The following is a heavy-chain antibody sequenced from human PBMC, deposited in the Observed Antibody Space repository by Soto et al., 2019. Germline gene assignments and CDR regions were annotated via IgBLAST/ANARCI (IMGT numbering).Heavy chain of an antibody. CDR2: IYPGDSDT. Sequence: GESLKISCKGSGYSFTSYWIGWVRQMPGKGLEWMGIIYPGDSDTRYSPSFQGQVTISADKSISTAYLQWSSLKASDTAMYYCARVSPNHLGEQWLVRGMDYYYYYMDVWGKGTTVTVSS. CDR3: ARVSPNHLGEQWLVRGMDYYYYYMDV. D-gene: IGHD6-19*01. V-gene: IGHV5-51*01. CDR1: GYSFTSYW. J-gene: IGHJ6*03.